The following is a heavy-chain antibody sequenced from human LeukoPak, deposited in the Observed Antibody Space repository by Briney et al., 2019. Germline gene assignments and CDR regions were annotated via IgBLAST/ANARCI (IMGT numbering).Heavy chain of an antibody. V-gene: IGHV3-23*01. CDR2: TSSSDAGT. CDR3: AKVSLNMVNDAFDI. D-gene: IGHD4/OR15-4a*01. CDR1: GFTLSTYA. J-gene: IGHJ3*02. Sequence: GGSLRLSCAASGFTLSTYAMSWVRQTPGKGLEWVAATSSSDAGTYHADSVRGRFTISRDNSKNTLYLQMNGLRAEDTAMYYCAKVSLNMVNDAFDIWGQGTMVSVSS.